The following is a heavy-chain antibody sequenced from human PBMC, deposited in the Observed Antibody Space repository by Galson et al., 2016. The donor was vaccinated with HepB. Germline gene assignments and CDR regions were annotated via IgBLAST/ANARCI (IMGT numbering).Heavy chain of an antibody. J-gene: IGHJ6*02. CDR1: GYTFTRHY. V-gene: IGHV1-46*01. CDR2: IHPSGETT. CDR3: ARDLWDVDIGIAPTADNYISDGMDV. D-gene: IGHD2-2*01. Sequence: SVKVSCKASGYTFTRHYMHWVRQAPGQGLEWMGIIHPSGETTSYAQKFQGRVTMTRDTSTSTVYMELSSLGAEDTAVYYCARDLWDVDIGIAPTADNYISDGMDVWGQGTTVTVSS.